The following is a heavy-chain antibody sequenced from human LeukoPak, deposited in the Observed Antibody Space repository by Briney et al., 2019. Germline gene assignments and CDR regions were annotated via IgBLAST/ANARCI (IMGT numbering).Heavy chain of an antibody. D-gene: IGHD2-21*02. Sequence: GGSLRLSCAASGFIVSSNYMSWVRQAPGKGLEWVSVIYSGGSTYYADSVKGRFTISRDNYKNKLYLQMNSLRVEDTAVYYCARSPYCGGDCFRYYFDYWGQGTLVTVSS. CDR2: IYSGGST. CDR1: GFIVSSNY. CDR3: ARSPYCGGDCFRYYFDY. J-gene: IGHJ4*02. V-gene: IGHV3-53*01.